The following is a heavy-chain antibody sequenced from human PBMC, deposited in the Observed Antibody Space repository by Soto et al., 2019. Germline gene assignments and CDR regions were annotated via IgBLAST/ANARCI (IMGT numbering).Heavy chain of an antibody. CDR2: ISGSGGST. CDR3: AKDRRYSSSSQGY. Sequence: GGSLRLSCAASGFTFSSYAMSWVRQAPGKGLEWVSAISGSGGSTYYADSVKGRFTISRDNSKNTLYLQMNSLRAEDTAVYSCAKDRRYSSSSQGYWGQGTLVTVSS. D-gene: IGHD6-6*01. J-gene: IGHJ4*02. CDR1: GFTFSSYA. V-gene: IGHV3-23*01.